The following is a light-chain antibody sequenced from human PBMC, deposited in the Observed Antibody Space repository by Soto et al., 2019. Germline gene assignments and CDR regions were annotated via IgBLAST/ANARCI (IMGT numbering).Light chain of an antibody. V-gene: IGLV2-14*01. J-gene: IGLJ2*01. CDR3: SSYTSINTVI. CDR1: SSDVGGYSF. Sequence: QSVLTQPASVSGSPGQSITISCTGTSSDVGGYSFVSWYQQHPGKAPKLMIYEVSNRPSGVSNRFSGSKSGNTASLTISGLQAEDEADYYCSSYTSINTVIFGGGTKLTVL. CDR2: EVS.